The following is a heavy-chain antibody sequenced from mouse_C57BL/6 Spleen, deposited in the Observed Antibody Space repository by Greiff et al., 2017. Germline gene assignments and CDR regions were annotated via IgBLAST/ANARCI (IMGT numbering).Heavy chain of an antibody. CDR1: GYTFTSYW. CDR3: ARRNYDPFDY. CDR2: IYPGSGST. Sequence: LQESGAELVKPGASVKMSCKASGYTFTSYWITWVKQRPGQGLEWIGDIYPGSGSTNYNEKFKSKATLTVDTSSSTAYMQLSSLTSEDSAVYYCARRNYDPFDYWGQGTTLTVSS. J-gene: IGHJ2*01. V-gene: IGHV1-55*01. D-gene: IGHD1-1*01.